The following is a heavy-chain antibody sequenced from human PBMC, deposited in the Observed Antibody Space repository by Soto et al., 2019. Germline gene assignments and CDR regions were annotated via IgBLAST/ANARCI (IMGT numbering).Heavy chain of an antibody. D-gene: IGHD2-15*01. J-gene: IGHJ4*02. Sequence: EVQLLESGGGLVPPGGSLRLSCAASGFTFSNYAMSWVRQAPGKGLDWVSTISVPDGSTYYADSVKGRFTISRDNSKKALYLQMNSLRAEDTAIYYCAKRSLSRYCDRGSCYSPCDYWGQGTLVTVSS. CDR1: GFTFSNYA. CDR2: ISVPDGST. CDR3: AKRSLSRYCDRGSCYSPCDY. V-gene: IGHV3-23*01.